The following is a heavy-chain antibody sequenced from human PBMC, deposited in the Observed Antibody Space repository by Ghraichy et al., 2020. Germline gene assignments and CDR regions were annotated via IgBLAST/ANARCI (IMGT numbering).Heavy chain of an antibody. CDR3: ARDLVANWGRYYYYYGMDV. J-gene: IGHJ6*02. CDR1: GDSVSSNSAA. Sequence: SQTLSLTCAISGDSVSSNSAAWNWIRQSPSRGLEWLGRTYYRSKWYNDYAVSVKSRITINPDTSKNQFSLQLNSVTPEDTAVYYCARDLVANWGRYYYYYGMDVWGQGTTVTVSS. CDR2: TYYRSKWYN. D-gene: IGHD7-27*01. V-gene: IGHV6-1*01.